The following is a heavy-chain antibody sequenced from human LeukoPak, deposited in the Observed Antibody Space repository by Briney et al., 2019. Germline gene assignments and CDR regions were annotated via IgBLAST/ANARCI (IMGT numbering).Heavy chain of an antibody. CDR1: GGSISSYY. V-gene: IGHV4-59*01. J-gene: IGHJ4*02. CDR2: IYYSGST. Sequence: SETLSLTCTVSGGSISSYYWSWIRQPPGKGLEWIGYIYYSGSTNYNPSLKSRVTISVDTSKNQFSLKLSSVTAADTAVYCCATLAYSSGWYYNDYWGQGTLVTVSS. D-gene: IGHD6-19*01. CDR3: ATLAYSSGWYYNDY.